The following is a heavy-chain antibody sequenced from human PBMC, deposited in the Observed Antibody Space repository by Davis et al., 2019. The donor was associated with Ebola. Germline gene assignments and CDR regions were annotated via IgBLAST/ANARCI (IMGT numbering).Heavy chain of an antibody. J-gene: IGHJ4*02. D-gene: IGHD5-24*01. CDR2: ISSSGSAI. V-gene: IGHV3-11*01. CDR1: GFTFSDYY. CDR3: ARGGDSIWYQGRRDYDY. Sequence: GESLKISCAASGFTFSDYYMSWIRQAPGKGLEWVSYISSSGSAIHNADSVKGRFTISRDNAKNSLYLQMNSLRAEDTAVYYCARGGDSIWYQGRRDYDYWGQGTLVTVSS.